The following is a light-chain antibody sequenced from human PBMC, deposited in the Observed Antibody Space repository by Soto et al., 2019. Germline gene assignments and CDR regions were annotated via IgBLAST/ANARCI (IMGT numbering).Light chain of an antibody. V-gene: IGLV2-14*03. CDR1: SSAVGGYNY. CDR3: SAYTNTNTVI. Sequence: SALTQPASVSVSPGQSITISCTGTSSAVGGYNYVSWYQNPSGKAPKLMFHHVSPQPSGVSDRFSCSKCGDTASVTISGLQAEDEADYYCSAYTNTNTVIFGGGTKVTVL. CDR2: HVS. J-gene: IGLJ2*01.